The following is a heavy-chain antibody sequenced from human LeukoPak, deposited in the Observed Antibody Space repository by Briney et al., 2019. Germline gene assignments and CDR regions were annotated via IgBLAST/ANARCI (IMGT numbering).Heavy chain of an antibody. CDR3: ARGAYSSSWSYYFDY. Sequence: ASVKVSCKASGYTCTGYYMHWVRQAPGQGLEWMGWINPNSGGTNYAQKFQGRVTMTRDTSISTAYLELSRLRSDDTAVYYCARGAYSSSWSYYFDYWGQGTLVTVSS. J-gene: IGHJ4*02. V-gene: IGHV1-2*02. CDR1: GYTCTGYY. D-gene: IGHD6-13*01. CDR2: INPNSGGT.